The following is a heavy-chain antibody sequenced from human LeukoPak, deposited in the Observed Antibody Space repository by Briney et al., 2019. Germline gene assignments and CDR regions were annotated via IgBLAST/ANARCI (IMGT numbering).Heavy chain of an antibody. J-gene: IGHJ4*02. CDR2: IYYSGST. CDR3: AREPQDHSSEDY. Sequence: SETVSLTCTVSGGSISSGDYYWSWIRQPPGKGLEWIGYIYYSGSTYYNPSLKSRVTISVDTSKNQFSLKLSSVTAADTAVYYCAREPQDHSSEDYWGQGTLVTVSS. V-gene: IGHV4-30-4*01. CDR1: GGSISSGDYY. D-gene: IGHD6-19*01.